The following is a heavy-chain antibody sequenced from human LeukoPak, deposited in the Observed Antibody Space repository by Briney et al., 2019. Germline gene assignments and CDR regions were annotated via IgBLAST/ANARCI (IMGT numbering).Heavy chain of an antibody. V-gene: IGHV1-69*05. Sequence: ASVKVSCKASGGSFSTYTITWVRQAPGQGLEWMGGIMPMFGAPSYAQKFQGRVTVTTDESTSTAYMEMRSLRFEDTAIYYCARVDRYYFYRDVWGKGTTVTVSS. CDR3: ARVDRYYFYRDV. CDR1: GGSFSTYT. J-gene: IGHJ6*03. CDR2: IMPMFGAP.